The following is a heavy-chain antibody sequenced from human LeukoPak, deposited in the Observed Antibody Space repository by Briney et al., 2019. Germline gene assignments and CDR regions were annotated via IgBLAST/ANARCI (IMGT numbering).Heavy chain of an antibody. J-gene: IGHJ5*02. V-gene: IGHV4-39*07. D-gene: IGHD6-6*01. CDR1: GGSITYSHYY. CDR3: ARGLAASDWFDP. CDR2: IYYSGST. Sequence: SETLSLTCSVSGGSITYSHYYWGWVRQPPGKGLEWIGGIYYSGSTYYNPSLKSRVTISLDRSQNQFSLKLSSVTAADTAVYYCARGLAASDWFDPWGQGTLVIVSS.